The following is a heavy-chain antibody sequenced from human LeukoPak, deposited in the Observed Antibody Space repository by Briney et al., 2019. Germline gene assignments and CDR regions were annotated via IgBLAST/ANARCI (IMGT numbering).Heavy chain of an antibody. J-gene: IGHJ5*02. CDR3: AIQRIVQNWFDP. Sequence: SVKVSCKASGGTFSSYALSWVRQAPGQGPEWMGGIIPIIRTANYAQKFQGRVTITADESTSTAYMELSSLRSEDTAVYYCAIQRIVQNWFDPWGQGTLVTVSS. CDR1: GGTFSSYA. D-gene: IGHD2/OR15-2a*01. V-gene: IGHV1-69*13. CDR2: IIPIIRTA.